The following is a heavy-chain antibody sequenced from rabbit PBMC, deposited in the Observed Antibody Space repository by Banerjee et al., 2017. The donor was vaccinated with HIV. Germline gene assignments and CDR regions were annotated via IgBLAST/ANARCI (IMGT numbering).Heavy chain of an antibody. CDR1: GIDFSTYG. J-gene: IGHJ4*01. D-gene: IGHD1-1*01. V-gene: IGHV1S45*01. CDR3: ARDRAMNDGYSFNL. Sequence: QEQLVESGGGLVTLGGSLKLSCKASGIDFSTYGITWVRQAPGKGLEWIAYIYPDYGTTDYATWAKGRFTISKTSSTTVPLQMTSLTAADTATYFCARDRAMNDGYSFNLWGQGTLVTVS. CDR2: IYPDYGTT.